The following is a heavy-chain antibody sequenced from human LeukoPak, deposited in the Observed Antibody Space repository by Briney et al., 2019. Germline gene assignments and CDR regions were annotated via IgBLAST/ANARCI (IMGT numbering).Heavy chain of an antibody. Sequence: ASVKVSCKASGYTFTNYDINWVRQAPGQGLEWMGWMNPNSGNTGYAQKFQGRVTITKNTSISTAYMDLSSLSSEDTAVYYCARGRSRHFDYWGQGTLVTVSS. J-gene: IGHJ4*02. CDR3: ARGRSRHFDY. V-gene: IGHV1-8*03. CDR2: MNPNSGNT. CDR1: GYTFTNYD.